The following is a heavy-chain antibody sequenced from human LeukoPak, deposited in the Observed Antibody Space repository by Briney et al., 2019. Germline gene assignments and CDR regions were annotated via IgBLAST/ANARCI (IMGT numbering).Heavy chain of an antibody. V-gene: IGHV1-8*01. J-gene: IGHJ6*02. CDR2: MNPNSGNT. CDR3: ARFGVDTAMGNYYYGMDV. D-gene: IGHD5-18*01. Sequence: ASVTVSCKASGYTFTSYDINWVRQATGQGLEWMGWMNPNSGNTGYAQKFQGRVTMTRNTSISTAYMELSSLRSEDTAVYYCARFGVDTAMGNYYYGMDVWGQGTTVTVSS. CDR1: GYTFTSYD.